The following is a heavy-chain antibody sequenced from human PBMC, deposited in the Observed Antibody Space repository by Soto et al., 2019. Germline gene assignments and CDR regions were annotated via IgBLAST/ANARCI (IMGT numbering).Heavy chain of an antibody. CDR3: AKDPRAMIVVVITFDY. CDR1: GFTFSSYA. D-gene: IGHD3-22*01. Sequence: GGSLRLSCAASGFTFSSYAMSWVRQAPGKGLEWVSAISGSGGSTYYADSVKGRFTISRDNSKNTLYLQMNSLRAEDTAVYYCAKDPRAMIVVVITFDYWGQGTLVTVSS. J-gene: IGHJ4*02. CDR2: ISGSGGST. V-gene: IGHV3-23*01.